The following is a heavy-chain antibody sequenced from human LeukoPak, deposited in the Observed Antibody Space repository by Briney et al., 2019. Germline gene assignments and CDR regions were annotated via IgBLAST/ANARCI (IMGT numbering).Heavy chain of an antibody. CDR3: AKGRLRSFPYYFDY. CDR2: ISGSGGST. Sequence: GGSLRLSCAASGFTFSSYAMSWVRQAPGKGLGWVSAISGSGGSTYYADSVKGRFTISRDNSKNTLYLQMNSLRAEDTAVYYCAKGRLRSFPYYFDYWGQGTLVTVSP. J-gene: IGHJ4*02. D-gene: IGHD4-17*01. V-gene: IGHV3-23*01. CDR1: GFTFSSYA.